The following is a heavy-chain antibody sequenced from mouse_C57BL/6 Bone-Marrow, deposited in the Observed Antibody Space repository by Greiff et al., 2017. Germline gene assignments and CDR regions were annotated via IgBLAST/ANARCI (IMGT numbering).Heavy chain of an antibody. CDR1: GYTFTDYN. Sequence: VQLQQSGPELVKPGASVKIPCKASGYTFTDYNMDWVKQSHGKSLEWIGDINPNNGGTIYNQKFKGKATLTVVKSSSTAYMELRSLTSEDTAVYYCARYYYGSRGYAMDYWGQGTSVTVSS. CDR3: ARYYYGSRGYAMDY. V-gene: IGHV1-18*01. D-gene: IGHD1-1*01. CDR2: INPNNGGT. J-gene: IGHJ4*01.